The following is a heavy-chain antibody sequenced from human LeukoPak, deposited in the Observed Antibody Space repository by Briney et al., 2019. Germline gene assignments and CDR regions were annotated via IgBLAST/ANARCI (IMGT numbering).Heavy chain of an antibody. CDR1: GGSFSGYY. V-gene: IGHV4-34*01. J-gene: IGHJ4*02. CDR3: ARVTRLPGPDQYDSSGYYDY. D-gene: IGHD3-22*01. CDR2: INHSGST. Sequence: SETLSRTCAVYGGSFSGYYWSWIRQPPGKGLEWIGEINHSGSTNYNPSLKSRVTISVDTSKNQFSLKLSSVTAADTAVYYCARVTRLPGPDQYDSSGYYDYWGQGTLVTVSS.